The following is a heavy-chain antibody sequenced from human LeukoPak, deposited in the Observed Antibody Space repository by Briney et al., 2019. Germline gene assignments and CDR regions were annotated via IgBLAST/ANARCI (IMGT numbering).Heavy chain of an antibody. CDR3: ARGYDFWSGYYRD. CDR2: IYYSGST. D-gene: IGHD3-3*01. CDR1: GGSISSYY. J-gene: IGHJ4*02. Sequence: SETLSLTCTVSGGSISSYYWSWIRQPPGKGLEWIGYIYYSGSTNYNPSLKSRVTISVDTPKNQFSLKLSSVTAADTAVYYCARGYDFWSGYYRDWGQGTLVTVSS. V-gene: IGHV4-59*01.